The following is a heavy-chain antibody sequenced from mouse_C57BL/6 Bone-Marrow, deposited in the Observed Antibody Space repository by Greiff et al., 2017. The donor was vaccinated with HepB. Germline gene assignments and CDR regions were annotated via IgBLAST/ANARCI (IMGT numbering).Heavy chain of an antibody. Sequence: QVQLQQPGAELVKPGASVKLSCKASGYTFTSYWMQWVKQRPGQGLEWIGEIDPSDSYTNYNQKFKGKATLTVDTSSSTAYMQLSSLTSEDSAVYYWARGGSNYEDAMDYWGQGTSVTVSS. CDR3: ARGGSNYEDAMDY. D-gene: IGHD2-5*01. CDR2: IDPSDSYT. CDR1: GYTFTSYW. J-gene: IGHJ4*01. V-gene: IGHV1-50*01.